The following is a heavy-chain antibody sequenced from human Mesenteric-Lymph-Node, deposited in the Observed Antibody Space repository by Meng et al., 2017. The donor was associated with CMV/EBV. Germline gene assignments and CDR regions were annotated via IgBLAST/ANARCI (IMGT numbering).Heavy chain of an antibody. J-gene: IGHJ5*02. CDR2: ISGSSNYI. Sequence: GESLKISCAASGFTFNAYSMTWVRQAPGKGLEWVSSISGSSNYIYYADSVKGRFTISRDNAKNLLYLQMNSLRAEDTAVYFCARMYSRVEGWFDPWGQGTLVTVSS. V-gene: IGHV3-21*01. CDR1: GFTFNAYS. CDR3: ARMYSRVEGWFDP. D-gene: IGHD1-26*01.